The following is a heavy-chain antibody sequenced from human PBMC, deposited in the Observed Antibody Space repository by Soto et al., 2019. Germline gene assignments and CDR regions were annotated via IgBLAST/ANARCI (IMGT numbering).Heavy chain of an antibody. D-gene: IGHD5-12*01. J-gene: IGHJ4*02. CDR1: GGSFSNYY. CDR2: INHTGST. V-gene: IGHV4-34*01. CDR3: TRGRGVATC. Sequence: QVQLQQWGAGLLKPSETLSLTCAVFGGSFSNYYWTWIRQPPVKGLEWIGEINHTGSTSYNPSLKSGVTILVDTSKKQFSLKLSSVTAAETAVSYCTRGRGVATCWGQATMVTVSS.